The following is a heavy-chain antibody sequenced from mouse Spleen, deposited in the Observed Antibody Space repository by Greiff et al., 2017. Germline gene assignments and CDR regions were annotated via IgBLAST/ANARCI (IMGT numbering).Heavy chain of an antibody. CDR1: GFTFSSYG. CDR3: ARHTPSTVPWYFDV. CDR2: ISSGGSYT. V-gene: IGHV5-6*01. D-gene: IGHD1-1*01. Sequence: EVQRVESGGDLVKPGGSLKLSCAASGFTFSSYGMSWVRQTPDKRLEWVATISSGGSYTYYPDSVKGRFTISRDNAKNTLYLQMSSLKSEDTAMYYCARHTPSTVPWYFDVWGTGTTVTVSS. J-gene: IGHJ1*03.